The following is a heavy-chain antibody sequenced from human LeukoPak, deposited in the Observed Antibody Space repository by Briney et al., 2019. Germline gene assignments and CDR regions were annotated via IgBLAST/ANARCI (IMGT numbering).Heavy chain of an antibody. CDR1: GGSISSGGYY. D-gene: IGHD5-12*01. J-gene: IGHJ5*02. Sequence: SETLSLTCTVSGGSISSGGYYWSWIRQHPGKGLEWIGYIYYSGSTYYNPSLKSRVTISVDTSKNQLSLKLSSVTAADTAVYYCARRATTWFDPWGQGTLVTVSS. CDR3: ARRATTWFDP. V-gene: IGHV4-31*03. CDR2: IYYSGST.